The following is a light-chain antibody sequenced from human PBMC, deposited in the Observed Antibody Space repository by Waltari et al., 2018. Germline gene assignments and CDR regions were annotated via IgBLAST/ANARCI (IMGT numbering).Light chain of an antibody. CDR2: LGS. V-gene: IGKV2-28*01. CDR3: MQALQTPLT. Sequence: EIVLTQSPLSLPVTHGEPASIPCRSRQSLLYSNGYNYLDWYLQKPGQSPQLLIYLGSNRASGVPDRFSGSGSGTDFTLKITRVEAEDVGVYYCMQALQTPLTFGGGTKVEIK. J-gene: IGKJ4*01. CDR1: QSLLYSNGYNY.